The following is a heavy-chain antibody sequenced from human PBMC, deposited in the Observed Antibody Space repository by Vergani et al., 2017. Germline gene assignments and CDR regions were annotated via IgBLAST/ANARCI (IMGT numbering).Heavy chain of an antibody. D-gene: IGHD6-13*01. V-gene: IGHV4-61*02. CDR2: IYTGGST. CDR3: ARRGYSSSWYFDY. Sequence: QVQLQESGPGLVKPSQTLSLTCTVSGGSISSGGYYWSWIRQPAGKGLEWIGRIYTGGSTTYNPSLKSRISISIDTSKNQFSLKLSSVTAADTAIYYCARRGYSSSWYFDYWGQGTLVTVSS. CDR1: GGSISSGGYY. J-gene: IGHJ4*02.